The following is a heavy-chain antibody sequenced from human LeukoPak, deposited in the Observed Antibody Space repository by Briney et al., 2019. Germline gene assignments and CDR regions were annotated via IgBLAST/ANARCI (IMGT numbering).Heavy chain of an antibody. V-gene: IGHV1-18*01. CDR1: GCTFNSYG. J-gene: IGHJ4*02. CDR3: ARDTVPAPPDY. D-gene: IGHD4-17*01. CDR2: ISAYSGNT. Sequence: GASVKVSCKASGCTFNSYGISWVRQAPGQGLEWMGWISAYSGNTNYAQKFQDRVTMTTDTSTSTAYMELRSLRSDDTAVYYCARDTVPAPPDYWGQGTLVTVSS.